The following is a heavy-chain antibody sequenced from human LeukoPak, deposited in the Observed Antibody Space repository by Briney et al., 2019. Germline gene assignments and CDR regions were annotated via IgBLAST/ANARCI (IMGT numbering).Heavy chain of an antibody. CDR2: IFGSTGSTGST. CDR3: AKDRTYYSDFSAYYSSPPLQHY. J-gene: IGHJ4*02. CDR1: GFTFSNYA. D-gene: IGHD3-22*01. Sequence: GGSLRLSCVASGFTFSNYAMSWVRQAPGKGLEWVSGIFGSTGSTGSTYYADSVKGRVTISRDNSRNTAYLQMNSLRAEDTAVYYCAKDRTYYSDFSAYYSSPPLQHYWGQGTLVTVSS. V-gene: IGHV3-23*01.